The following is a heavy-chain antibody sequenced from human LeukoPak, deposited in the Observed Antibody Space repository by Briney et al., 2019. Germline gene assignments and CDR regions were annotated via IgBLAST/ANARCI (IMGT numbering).Heavy chain of an antibody. CDR3: ARDMITFGGVIDPLDY. CDR1: GFTFSSYG. CDR2: ISYDGSNK. V-gene: IGHV3-30*03. Sequence: GGSLRLSCAASGFTFSSYGMHWVRQAPGKGLEWVAVISYDGSNKYYADSVKGRFTISRDNSKNTLYLQMNSLRAEDTAVYYCARDMITFGGVIDPLDYWGQGTLVTVSS. D-gene: IGHD3-16*02. J-gene: IGHJ4*02.